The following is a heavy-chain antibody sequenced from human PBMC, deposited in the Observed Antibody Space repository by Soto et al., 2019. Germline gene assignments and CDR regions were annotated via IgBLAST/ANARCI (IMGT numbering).Heavy chain of an antibody. D-gene: IGHD2-21*02. J-gene: IGHJ6*02. CDR1: GFTFSSYA. Sequence: GGSLRLSCAASGFTFSSYAMTWVRQAPGKGLEWVSGISGGGGSTYYADSVKGRFTISRDNSKNTLYLQMNSLRAEDTAVYYCAREGYCGADCSLYYGMDVWGQGTTVTVSS. CDR2: ISGGGGST. V-gene: IGHV3-23*01. CDR3: AREGYCGADCSLYYGMDV.